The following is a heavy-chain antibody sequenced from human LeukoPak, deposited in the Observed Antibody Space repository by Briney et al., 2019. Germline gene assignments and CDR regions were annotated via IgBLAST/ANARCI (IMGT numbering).Heavy chain of an antibody. CDR3: ARQPAEFNY. CDR1: GFPFTDYY. V-gene: IGHV3-11*04. J-gene: IGHJ4*02. Sequence: KSGGSLKLSCAASGFPFTDYYMSWIRQAPGKGLEWIAHISSTGTTLYYADSVKGRFTISRDNAKNSIYLQMNSLRAEDTAAYYCARQPAEFNYWGQGAQVTVSS. D-gene: IGHD2-15*01. CDR2: ISSTGTTL.